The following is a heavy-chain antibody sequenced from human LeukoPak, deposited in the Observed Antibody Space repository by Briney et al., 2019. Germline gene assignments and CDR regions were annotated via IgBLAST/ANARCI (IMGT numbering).Heavy chain of an antibody. V-gene: IGHV1-2*02. J-gene: IGHJ4*02. CDR2: INPNSGGT. CDR3: ARASQLRFLEWLFDY. D-gene: IGHD3-3*01. CDR1: GYTFTGYY. Sequence: GASVKVSCKASGYTFTGYYMHWVRQAPGQGREWMGWINPNSGGTNYAQKFQGRVTMTRDTSISTAYMELSRLRSDDTAVYYCARASQLRFLEWLFDYWGRGTLVTVSS.